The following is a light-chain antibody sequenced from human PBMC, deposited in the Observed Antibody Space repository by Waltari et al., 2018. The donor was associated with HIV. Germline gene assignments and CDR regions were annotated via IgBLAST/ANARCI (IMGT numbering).Light chain of an antibody. Sequence: DIQMTQSPSSLSASVGDRVTITCRASQTISSYLNWYQQKPENAPKLLIYAASSLQSGVPSRFSGSGSGTDFTRTISSLQPEDFATYYCQQSYSTPWTFGQGTKVEIK. V-gene: IGKV1-39*01. J-gene: IGKJ1*01. CDR1: QTISSY. CDR3: QQSYSTPWT. CDR2: AAS.